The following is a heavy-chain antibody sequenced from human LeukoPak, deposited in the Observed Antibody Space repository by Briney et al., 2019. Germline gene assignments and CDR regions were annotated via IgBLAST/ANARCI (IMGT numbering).Heavy chain of an antibody. D-gene: IGHD4-17*01. CDR2: INHSGST. CDR1: GGSFSGYY. CDR3: AREQQYGESNY. Sequence: PSETLSLTCAVYGGSFSGYYWSWIRQPPGKGLEWIGEINHSGSTNYNPSLKSRVTISVDTSKNQFSLKLSSVTAADTAVYYCAREQQYGESNYWGQGTLVTVSS. V-gene: IGHV4-34*01. J-gene: IGHJ4*02.